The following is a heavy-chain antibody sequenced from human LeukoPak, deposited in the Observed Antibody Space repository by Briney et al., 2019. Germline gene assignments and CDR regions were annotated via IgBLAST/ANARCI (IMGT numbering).Heavy chain of an antibody. CDR2: INHSGST. CDR1: GGSFSGYY. V-gene: IGHV4-34*01. CDR3: ARTPGRQSGWFDP. Sequence: SETLSLTCAVYGGSFSGYYWSWIRQPPGKGLEWIGEINHSGSTNYNPSLKSRVTISVDTSKNQFSLKLSSVTAADTAVYYCARTPGRQSGWFDPWGQGTLVTVSS. J-gene: IGHJ5*02.